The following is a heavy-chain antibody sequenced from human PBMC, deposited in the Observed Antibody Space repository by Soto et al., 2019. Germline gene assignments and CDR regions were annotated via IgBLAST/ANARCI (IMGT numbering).Heavy chain of an antibody. CDR3: AKCLLMELISSLHC. V-gene: IGHV3-23*01. J-gene: IGHJ4*02. CDR1: AFTCINFG. CDR2: FSGCSHDK. Sequence: GGSLRLPCAPSAFTCINFGMAWVRQGPGKGLEWVSAFSGCSHDKWYTDSLEGRFTITRDNSKNTLYLERNNLGANDSAAYSCAKCLLMELISSLHCWGQGGLVTVCS. D-gene: IGHD2-8*01.